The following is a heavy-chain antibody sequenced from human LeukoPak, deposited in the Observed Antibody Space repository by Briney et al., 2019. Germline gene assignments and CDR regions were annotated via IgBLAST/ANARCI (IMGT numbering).Heavy chain of an antibody. CDR3: ARVQAVDTAIVADYYYYMDV. J-gene: IGHJ6*03. CDR2: IYSGGST. D-gene: IGHD5-18*01. Sequence: GGSLRLSCAASGFTVSSNYMSWVRQAPGKGLEWVSVIYSGGSTYYADSVKGRFTISRDNSKNTLYLQMNSLRAEDTAVYYCARVQAVDTAIVADYYYYMDVWGKGTTVTVSS. V-gene: IGHV3-53*01. CDR1: GFTVSSNY.